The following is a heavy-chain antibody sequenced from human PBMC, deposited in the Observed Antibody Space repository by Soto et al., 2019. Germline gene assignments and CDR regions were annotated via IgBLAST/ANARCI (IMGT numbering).Heavy chain of an antibody. V-gene: IGHV5-51*01. CDR3: ARRGIGGNDAFDS. CDR2: IYPGDSDT. D-gene: IGHD1-1*01. Sequence: PGESLKISCKGSGYKFTSYWIGWVRQMPGKGLECMGIIYPGDSDTRYSPSFQGQVTISADKSNSTAYLQWSSLRASDTATYYCARRGIGGNDAFDSWGQGTMVTVSS. J-gene: IGHJ3*02. CDR1: GYKFTSYW.